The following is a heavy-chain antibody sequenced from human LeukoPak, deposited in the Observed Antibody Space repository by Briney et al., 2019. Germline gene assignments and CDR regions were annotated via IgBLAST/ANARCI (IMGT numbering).Heavy chain of an antibody. CDR3: ARVTSSGFYDAFDI. V-gene: IGHV3-74*01. J-gene: IGHJ3*02. CDR1: GFTFSSYW. Sequence: QPGGTLRLSCAVSGFTFSSYWMHWVRQAPGKGLVWVSRINSDGSSTSYADSVKGRFTISRDNAKNTLYLQMNSLRAEDTAVYYCARVTSSGFYDAFDIWGQGTIVTVSS. CDR2: INSDGSST. D-gene: IGHD6-19*01.